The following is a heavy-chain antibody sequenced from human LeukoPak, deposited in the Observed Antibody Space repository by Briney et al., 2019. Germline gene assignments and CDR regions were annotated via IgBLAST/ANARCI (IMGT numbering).Heavy chain of an antibody. V-gene: IGHV3-7*05. Sequence: GGSLRLSCAASGFTFSSYWMSWVRQAPGKGLEWVANIKQDGSEKYYVDSVKGRFTISRDNAKNSLYLQMNSLRAEDTAVYYCARQAVDERYSGYDYISGYYYYGMDVWGQGTTVTVSS. CDR1: GFTFSSYW. D-gene: IGHD5-12*01. CDR3: ARQAVDERYSGYDYISGYYYYGMDV. J-gene: IGHJ6*02. CDR2: IKQDGSEK.